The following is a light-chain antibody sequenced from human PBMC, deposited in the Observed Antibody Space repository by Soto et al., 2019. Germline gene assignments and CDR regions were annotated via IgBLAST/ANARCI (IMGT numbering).Light chain of an antibody. CDR1: SADVGAFDY. CDR2: DVS. Sequence: QSALTQPASVSGSPGQSITISCAGTSADVGAFDYVSWYQHHPGKVPKLMIYDVSDRPSGVSTRCSGSKSANMASLTISGLQADDEADYYCAAYTTSSTLVFGGGTQLTVL. CDR3: AAYTTSSTLV. V-gene: IGLV2-14*03. J-gene: IGLJ2*01.